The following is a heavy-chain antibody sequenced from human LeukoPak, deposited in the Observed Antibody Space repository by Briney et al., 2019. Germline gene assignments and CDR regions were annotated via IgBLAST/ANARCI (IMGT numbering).Heavy chain of an antibody. V-gene: IGHV1-2*02. J-gene: IGHJ5*02. CDR3: ARASLLWFGELYWFDP. Sequence: ASVKVSCKASGYTFTGYYMHWVRQAPGQGLEWMGWINPNSGGTNYAQKFQGRVTMTRDTSISTAYMELSRLRSDDTAVYYCARASLLWFGELYWFDPWGQGTLVTVSS. CDR1: GYTFTGYY. D-gene: IGHD3-10*01. CDR2: INPNSGGT.